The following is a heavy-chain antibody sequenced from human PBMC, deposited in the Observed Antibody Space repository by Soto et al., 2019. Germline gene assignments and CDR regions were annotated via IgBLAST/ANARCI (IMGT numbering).Heavy chain of an antibody. V-gene: IGHV4-31*03. CDR2: IYYSGST. J-gene: IGHJ5*02. D-gene: IGHD3-10*01. CDR3: ARDLNYYGSGSSRRGYDP. CDR1: GGSISSGGYY. Sequence: SETLSLTCTVSGGSISSGGYYWSWIRQHPGKGLEWIGYIYYSGSTYYNPSLKSRVTISVDTSKNQFSLKLSSVTAADTAVYYCARDLNYYGSGSSRRGYDPWGQGTLVTVSS.